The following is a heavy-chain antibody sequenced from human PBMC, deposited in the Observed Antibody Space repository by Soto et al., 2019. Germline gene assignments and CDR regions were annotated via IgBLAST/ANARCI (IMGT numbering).Heavy chain of an antibody. CDR1: GGSISSSSYY. Sequence: QLPLQESGPGLVKPSETLSLTCTVSGGSISSSSYYWGWIRQPPGKGLEWIGSIYYSGSTYYNPSVKSRVTISVDTSKNQFSLKLSAVTAADTAVYYCARHREHQSSYYYGMDVWGQGTTVTVSS. CDR2: IYYSGST. CDR3: ARHREHQSSYYYGMDV. J-gene: IGHJ6*02. V-gene: IGHV4-39*01. D-gene: IGHD1-1*01.